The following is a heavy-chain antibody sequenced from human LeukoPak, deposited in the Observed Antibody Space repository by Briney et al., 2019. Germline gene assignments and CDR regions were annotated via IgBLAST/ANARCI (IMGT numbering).Heavy chain of an antibody. CDR2: IYYSGST. Sequence: KPSETLSLTCTVSGGSISSSSYYWGWIRQPPGKGLEWIGSIYYSGSTYYNPSLKSRVTISVDTSKNQFSLKLSSVTAADTAVYYCARDQHGDIPYYYGMDVWGQGTTVTVSS. CDR3: ARDQHGDIPYYYGMDV. J-gene: IGHJ6*02. V-gene: IGHV4-39*07. CDR1: GGSISSSSYY. D-gene: IGHD4-17*01.